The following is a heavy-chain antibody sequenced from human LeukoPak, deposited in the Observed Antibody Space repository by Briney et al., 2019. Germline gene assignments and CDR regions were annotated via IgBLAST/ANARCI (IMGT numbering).Heavy chain of an antibody. J-gene: IGHJ1*01. CDR1: GGSISSSSYY. CDR3: AGLYSGSYYQYFQH. CDR2: IYYSGST. Sequence: SETLSLTCTVSGGSISSSSYYWGWIRQPPGKGLEWIGSIYYSGSTYYNPSLKGRVTISVDTSKNQFSLKLSSVTAADTAVYYCAGLYSGSYYQYFQHWGRAPWSPSPQ. V-gene: IGHV4-39*01. D-gene: IGHD1-26*01.